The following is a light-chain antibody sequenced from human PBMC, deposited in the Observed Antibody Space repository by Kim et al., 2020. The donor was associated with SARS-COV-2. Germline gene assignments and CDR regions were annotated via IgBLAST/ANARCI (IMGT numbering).Light chain of an antibody. CDR1: QCCRNSY. V-gene: IGKV3D-7*01. CDR3: QQDYNLPGT. J-gene: IGKJ2*01. Sequence: PANKVTLSYRDGQCCRNSYLAGYQQKPGQTPRLLINGPTTRATGIPDRFSGSRSGTDFTLTISSLQPEDFAVYYCQQDYNLPGTFGQGTKLEI. CDR2: GPT.